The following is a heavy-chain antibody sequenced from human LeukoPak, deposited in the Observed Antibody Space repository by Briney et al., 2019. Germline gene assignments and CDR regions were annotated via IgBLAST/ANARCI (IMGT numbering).Heavy chain of an antibody. J-gene: IGHJ4*02. CDR1: GFTFSTYG. CDR3: ASDQYIVANDEQGCFDY. D-gene: IGHD5-12*01. V-gene: IGHV1-18*01. CDR2: ISVYSGKA. Sequence: ASVKVSCKASGFTFSTYGVSWVRQAPGQGLEWMGGISVYSGKATYGQKFQTRVTLTTDTSTDTVYMELRSLRSDDTAMYFCASDQYIVANDEQGCFDYWGQGTLVTVSS.